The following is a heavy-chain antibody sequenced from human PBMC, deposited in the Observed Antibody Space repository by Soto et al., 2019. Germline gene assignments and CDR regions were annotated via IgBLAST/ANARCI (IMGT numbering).Heavy chain of an antibody. D-gene: IGHD3-10*01. CDR1: GFAFSSYG. CDR2: IWYDGSNK. J-gene: IGHJ6*02. V-gene: IGHV3-33*01. Sequence: PGGSLGLSCAASGFAFSSYGMHWVRQAPGKGLEWVAVIWYDGSNKYYADSVKGRFTISRDNSKNTLYLQMNSLRAEDTAVYYCAREGWFGEPNYYYGMDVWGQGTTVTVSS. CDR3: AREGWFGEPNYYYGMDV.